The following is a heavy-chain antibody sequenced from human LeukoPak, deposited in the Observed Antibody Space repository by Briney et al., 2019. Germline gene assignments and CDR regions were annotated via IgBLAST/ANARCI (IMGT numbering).Heavy chain of an antibody. D-gene: IGHD4-11*01. CDR1: GYTFTSYD. J-gene: IGHJ6*03. V-gene: IGHV1-8*03. CDR3: ARVTVNDNYYYYMDV. CDR2: MNPNSGNT. Sequence: ASVKVSCKASGYTFTSYDINWVRQATGQGLEWMGWMNPNSGNTGYAQKFQGRVTITRNTSISTAYMELSSLRSEDTAVYYCARVTVNDNYYYYMDVWGKGTTVTVSS.